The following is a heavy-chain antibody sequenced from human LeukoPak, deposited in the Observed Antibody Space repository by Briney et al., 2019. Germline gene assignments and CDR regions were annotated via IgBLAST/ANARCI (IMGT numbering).Heavy chain of an antibody. CDR2: VFHSEST. CDR3: ARSLAYDILTDDAFDI. CDR1: GGSITSGGYC. J-gene: IGHJ3*02. V-gene: IGHV4-30-2*01. D-gene: IGHD3-9*01. Sequence: SETLSLTCAVSGGSITSGGYCWGWIRRPPWKGLEWIGYVFHSESTYYNPSLKSRVTISVDRSKNQFSLKLSSVTAADTAVYYCARSLAYDILTDDAFDIWGQGTMVTVSS.